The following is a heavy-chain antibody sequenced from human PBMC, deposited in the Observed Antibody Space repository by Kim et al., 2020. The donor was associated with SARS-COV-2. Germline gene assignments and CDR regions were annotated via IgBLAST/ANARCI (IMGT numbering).Heavy chain of an antibody. D-gene: IGHD6-13*01. J-gene: IGHJ4*02. CDR3: ARGSIAAAD. V-gene: IGHV4-34*01. CDR2: INHSGST. Sequence: SETLSLTCAVYGGSFSGYYWSWIRQPPGKGLEWIGEINHSGSTNYNPSLKSRVTISVDTSKNQFSLKLSSVTAADTAVYYCARGSIAAADWGQGTLVTVSS. CDR1: GGSFSGYY.